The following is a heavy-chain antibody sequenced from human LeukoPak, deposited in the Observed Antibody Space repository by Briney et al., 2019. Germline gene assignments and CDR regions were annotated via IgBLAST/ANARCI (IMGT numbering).Heavy chain of an antibody. V-gene: IGHV3-21*01. CDR2: ISSSSSYI. Sequence: GGSLRLSCAASGFTFSSYEMNWVRQAPGKGLEWVSSISSSSSYISYADSVKGRFTISRDNAKNSLYLQMNSLRAEDTAVYYCARDHMRGWTGITGVNAQVYWGQGTLVTVSS. CDR1: GFTFSSYE. J-gene: IGHJ4*02. CDR3: ARDHMRGWTGITGVNAQVY. D-gene: IGHD1-20*01.